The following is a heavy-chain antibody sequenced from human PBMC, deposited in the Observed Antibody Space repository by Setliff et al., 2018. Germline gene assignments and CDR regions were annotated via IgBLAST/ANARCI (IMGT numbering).Heavy chain of an antibody. Sequence: SETLSLTCTVSGGSISGYYWTWIRQPAGKGLEWIGRMYGNSNYNPSLKSRVTMSIDTSKNKFSLKLSSVTAADTAVDYCARGPGAATGEGFDIWGQGTMVTVSS. J-gene: IGHJ3*02. CDR2: MYGNS. V-gene: IGHV4-4*07. CDR3: ARGPGAATGEGFDI. CDR1: GGSISGYY. D-gene: IGHD7-27*01.